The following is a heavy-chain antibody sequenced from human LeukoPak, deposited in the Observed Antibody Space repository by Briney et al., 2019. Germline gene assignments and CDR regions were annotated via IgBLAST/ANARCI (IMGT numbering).Heavy chain of an antibody. CDR2: IYYSGST. Sequence: KTSETLSLTCTVSGGSISSGGYYWSWIRQHPGKGLEWIGYIYYSGSTYYNPSLKSRVTISVDTSKNQFSLKLSSVTAADTAVYYCARQVPAAIHGMDVWGQGTTVTVSS. CDR1: GGSISSGGYY. D-gene: IGHD2-2*01. CDR3: ARQVPAAIHGMDV. V-gene: IGHV4-31*03. J-gene: IGHJ6*02.